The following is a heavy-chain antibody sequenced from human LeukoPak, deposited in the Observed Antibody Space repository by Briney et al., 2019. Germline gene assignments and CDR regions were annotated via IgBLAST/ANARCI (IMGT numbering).Heavy chain of an antibody. D-gene: IGHD3-10*01. Sequence: PSETLSLTCAVYGVSFSDYYWNWIRQPPGKGLEWIGEIEHSGSTKYNPSLKSRVTISVDTSKNQFSLKLSSVTAADTAVYYCARGTYYYGSGSYYSIDYWGQGTLVTVSS. V-gene: IGHV4-34*01. CDR3: ARGTYYYGSGSYYSIDY. J-gene: IGHJ4*02. CDR2: IEHSGST. CDR1: GVSFSDYY.